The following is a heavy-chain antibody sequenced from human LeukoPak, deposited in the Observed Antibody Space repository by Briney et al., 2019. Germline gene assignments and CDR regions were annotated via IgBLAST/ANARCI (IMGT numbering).Heavy chain of an antibody. J-gene: IGHJ4*02. CDR3: ARDRVGYCSGGSCYAVSHFDY. CDR2: INPSGGST. V-gene: IGHV1-46*01. Sequence: GASVTVSCKASGYTFTSYYMHWVRQAPGQGLEWMGIINPSGGSTSYAQKFQGRVTMTRDTSTSTVYMELSSLRSEDTAVYYCARDRVGYCSGGSCYAVSHFDYWGQGTLVTVSS. D-gene: IGHD2-15*01. CDR1: GYTFTSYY.